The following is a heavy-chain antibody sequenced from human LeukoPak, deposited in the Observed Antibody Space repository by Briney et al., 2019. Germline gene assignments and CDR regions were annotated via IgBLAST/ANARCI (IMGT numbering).Heavy chain of an antibody. CDR1: GFTFKSHH. V-gene: IGHV3-23*01. D-gene: IGHD3-22*01. CDR2: IDGNGDKT. Sequence: GGSLRLSCAASGFTFKSHHMSWVRQAPGKGLEWVSAIDGNGDKTYYADSVKGRFTISRDNSKNTLYLQMNSLRAEDTAVYYCARGSHYYDSAQHLHYWGQGTLVTVSS. CDR3: ARGSHYYDSAQHLHY. J-gene: IGHJ4*02.